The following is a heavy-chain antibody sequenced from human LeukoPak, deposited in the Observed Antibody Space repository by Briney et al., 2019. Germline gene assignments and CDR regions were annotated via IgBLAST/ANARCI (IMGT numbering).Heavy chain of an antibody. CDR2: ISSSSSYI. CDR3: AREWGYSGYDNDFDY. CDR1: GFTFSSYS. D-gene: IGHD5-12*01. V-gene: IGHV3-21*01. Sequence: PGGSLRLSCAASGFTFSSYSMNWVRQAPGKGLECVSSISSSSSYIYYADSVKGRFTISRDNAKNSLYLQMNSLRAEDTAVYYCAREWGYSGYDNDFDYWGQGTLVTVSS. J-gene: IGHJ4*02.